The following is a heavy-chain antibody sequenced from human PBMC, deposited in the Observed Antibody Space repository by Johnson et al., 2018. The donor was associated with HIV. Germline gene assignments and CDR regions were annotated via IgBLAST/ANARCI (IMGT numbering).Heavy chain of an antibody. Sequence: QVQLVESGGGVVQPGRSLRLSCAASGFTFSSYGMHWVRQAPGKGLEWVAVISYDGSNKYYADSVKGRFTISRYNSKNTLYLQMNSLIAEDTAVYYCAREKRWGLMITFGGPHAFDIWGQGTMVTVSS. V-gene: IGHV3-30*03. CDR1: GFTFSSYG. CDR3: AREKRWGLMITFGGPHAFDI. J-gene: IGHJ3*02. CDR2: ISYDGSNK. D-gene: IGHD3-16*01.